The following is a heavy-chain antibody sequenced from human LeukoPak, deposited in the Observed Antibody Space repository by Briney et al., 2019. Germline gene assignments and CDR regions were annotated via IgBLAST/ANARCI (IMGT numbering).Heavy chain of an antibody. CDR1: GFTFTTYW. CDR2: IKGDEMTT. J-gene: IGHJ4*02. CDR3: ARGGLFAYYFDY. Sequence: PGGSLRLSCAASGFTFTTYWMHWVRQAPGKGLEWVSRIKGDEMTTNYADSVEGRFTISRDNAKNTVYLEINSVRAEDTAVYYCARGGLFAYYFDYWGQGTLVTVSS. D-gene: IGHD3-10*02. V-gene: IGHV3-74*01.